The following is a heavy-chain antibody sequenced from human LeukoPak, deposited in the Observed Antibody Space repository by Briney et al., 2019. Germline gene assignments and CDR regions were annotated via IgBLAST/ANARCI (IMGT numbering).Heavy chain of an antibody. J-gene: IGHJ4*02. Sequence: ASVKVSCKASGYTFTGYYMHWVRQAPGQGLEWMGWINPNSGGTNYAQKFQGRVTMTRDTSISTAYMELSRLRSDDTAVYYCARDQQDQWELPHYFDYWGQGTLVTVSS. CDR2: INPNSGGT. CDR1: GYTFTGYY. V-gene: IGHV1-2*02. D-gene: IGHD1-26*01. CDR3: ARDQQDQWELPHYFDY.